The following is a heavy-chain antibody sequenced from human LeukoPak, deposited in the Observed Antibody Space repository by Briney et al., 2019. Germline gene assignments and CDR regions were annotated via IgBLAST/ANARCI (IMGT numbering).Heavy chain of an antibody. Sequence: SETLSLTCTVSGGSISRSRYYWGWIRQPPGKGLEWIGSIYYSGSTYYNPSLKSRVTISVDTSKNQFSLKLSSVTAADTAVYYCARALRYYYDSSGYPIPNYYYYMDVWGKGTTVTVSS. V-gene: IGHV4-39*07. CDR3: ARALRYYYDSSGYPIPNYYYYMDV. CDR1: GGSISRSRYY. D-gene: IGHD3-22*01. CDR2: IYYSGST. J-gene: IGHJ6*03.